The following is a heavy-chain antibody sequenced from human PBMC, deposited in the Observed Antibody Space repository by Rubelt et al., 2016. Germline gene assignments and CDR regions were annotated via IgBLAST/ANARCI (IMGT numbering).Heavy chain of an antibody. J-gene: IGHJ6*02. V-gene: IGHV4-39*07. D-gene: IGHD1-26*01. CDR1: GGSISSSSYY. CDR3: AREVIQLGRPMDV. Sequence: QLQLQESGPGLVKPSETLSLTCTVSGGSISSSSYYWGWIRQPPGKGLEWIGYINAGGSTNYNPSLKGRVTISVDPSKSQFSLKLTSMTAADTAVYYCAREVIQLGRPMDVWGQGTTVTVSS. CDR2: INAGGST.